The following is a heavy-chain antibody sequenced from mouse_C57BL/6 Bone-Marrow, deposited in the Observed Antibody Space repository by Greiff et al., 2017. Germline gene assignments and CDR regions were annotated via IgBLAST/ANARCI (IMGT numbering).Heavy chain of an antibody. J-gene: IGHJ2*01. CDR3: ARMNYYSNYVDYFDY. CDR1: GYTFTSYD. D-gene: IGHD2-5*01. CDR2: LYPRDGST. Sequence: QVQLQQSGPELVKPGASVKLSCKASGYTFTSYDINWVKQRPGQGLEWIGWLYPRDGSTKYNEKFKGKATLTVDTSSSAAYMELHSLTSEDSAVYFCARMNYYSNYVDYFDYWGQGTTLTVSS. V-gene: IGHV1-85*01.